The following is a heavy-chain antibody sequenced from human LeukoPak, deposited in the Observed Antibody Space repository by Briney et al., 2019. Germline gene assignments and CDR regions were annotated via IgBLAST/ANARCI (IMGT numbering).Heavy chain of an antibody. V-gene: IGHV3-23*01. J-gene: IGHJ4*02. D-gene: IGHD3-22*01. Sequence: GGSLRLSCAASGFTFSSYAMSWVRQAPGKGLELVSAISGSGGSTYYADSVKGRFTISRDNSKNTLYLQMNSLRAEDTAVYYCAKWYYYDSSGRKNYFDYWGQGTLVTVSS. CDR1: GFTFSSYA. CDR2: ISGSGGST. CDR3: AKWYYYDSSGRKNYFDY.